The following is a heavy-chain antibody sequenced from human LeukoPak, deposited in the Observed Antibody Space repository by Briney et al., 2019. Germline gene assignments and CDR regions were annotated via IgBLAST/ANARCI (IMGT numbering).Heavy chain of an antibody. J-gene: IGHJ3*02. CDR3: ARQPQIWLGELGAFDI. Sequence: MPSETLSLTCTVSGGSISSYYWSWIRQPPGKGLEWIGYIYYSGSTNYNPSLKSRVTISVDTSKNQFSLKLSSVTAADTAVYYCARQPQIWLGELGAFDIWGQGTMVTVSS. V-gene: IGHV4-59*08. D-gene: IGHD3-10*01. CDR2: IYYSGST. CDR1: GGSISSYY.